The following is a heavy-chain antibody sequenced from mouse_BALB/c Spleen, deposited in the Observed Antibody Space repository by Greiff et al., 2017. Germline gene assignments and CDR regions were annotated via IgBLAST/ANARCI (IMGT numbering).Heavy chain of an antibody. J-gene: IGHJ4*01. CDR3: ARSLGRGAMDY. V-gene: IGHV14-3*02. Sequence: VHVKQSGAELVKPGASVKLSCTASGFNIKDTYMHWVKQRPEQGLEWIGRIDPANGNTKYDPKFQGKATITADTSSNTAYLQLSSLTSEDTAVYYCARSLGRGAMDYWGQGTSVTVSS. CDR1: GFNIKDTY. CDR2: IDPANGNT. D-gene: IGHD4-1*01.